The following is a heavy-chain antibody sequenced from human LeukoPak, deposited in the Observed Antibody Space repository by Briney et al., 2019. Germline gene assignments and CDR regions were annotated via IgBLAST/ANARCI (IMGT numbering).Heavy chain of an antibody. CDR1: GYTFTGYY. V-gene: IGHV1-2*02. CDR2: INPNSGGT. Sequence: GASVKVSCKASGYTFTGYYMHWVRQAPGQGLEWMGWINPNSGGTNYAQKFQGRVTMTRDTSISTAYMELSRLRSDDTAVYYCAGAPPFSGYCSSTSCPRGGWFDPWGQGTLVTVSS. J-gene: IGHJ5*02. CDR3: AGAPPFSGYCSSTSCPRGGWFDP. D-gene: IGHD2-2*01.